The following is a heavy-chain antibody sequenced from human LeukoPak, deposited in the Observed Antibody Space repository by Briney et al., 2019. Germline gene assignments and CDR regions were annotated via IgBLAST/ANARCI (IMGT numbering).Heavy chain of an antibody. Sequence: GGSLRLSCAASGFTFRTYWMHWVRQVPGKGLVWVSRLNGDGSTTTYADSVQGRFIISRDNAKNTLYLQMNGLRVEDTAVYFCARGMDYYDNRGYTTDSWGQGTLVTVAS. V-gene: IGHV3-74*01. CDR3: ARGMDYYDNRGYTTDS. CDR2: LNGDGSTT. D-gene: IGHD3-22*01. CDR1: GFTFRTYW. J-gene: IGHJ4*02.